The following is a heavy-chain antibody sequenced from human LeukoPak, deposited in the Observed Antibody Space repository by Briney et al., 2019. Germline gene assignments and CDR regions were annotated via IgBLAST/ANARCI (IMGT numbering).Heavy chain of an antibody. CDR2: IYYSGST. CDR1: GGSISSYY. Sequence: SETLSLTCTVSGGSISSYYWSWIRQPPGKGLEWIGNIYYSGSTNYNPSLKSRVTISVDTSKNQFSLKLSSVTAADTAVYYCARAGSSSWYTWFDPWGQGTLVTVSS. J-gene: IGHJ5*02. V-gene: IGHV4-59*01. D-gene: IGHD6-13*01. CDR3: ARAGSSSWYTWFDP.